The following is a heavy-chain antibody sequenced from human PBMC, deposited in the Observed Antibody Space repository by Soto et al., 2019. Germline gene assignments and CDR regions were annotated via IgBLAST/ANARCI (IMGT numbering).Heavy chain of an antibody. CDR1: GFSLSTSGVG. J-gene: IGHJ5*02. CDR3: AHRHTKWELLNWFDP. V-gene: IGHV2-5*02. Sequence: QITLKESGPTLVKPTQTLTLTCTFSGFSLSTSGVGVGWIRQPPGKALEWLALIYWDDDKRYSPSLKSRLTIXMDXSXIQVVLTMTNMDPVDTATYSCAHRHTKWELLNWFDPWRQGTLVTVSS. D-gene: IGHD1-26*01. CDR2: IYWDDDK.